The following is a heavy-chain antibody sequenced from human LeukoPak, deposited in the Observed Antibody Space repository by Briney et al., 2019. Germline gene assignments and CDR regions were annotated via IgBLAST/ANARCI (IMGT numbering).Heavy chain of an antibody. Sequence: SQTLSLTCTVSGGSISSGGYYWSWIRQPAGKGLEWIGRIYTSGSTNYNPSLKSRVTMSVDTSKNQFSLKLSSVTAADTAVYYCARDREDYGGSSCLAYWGQGTLITVSS. CDR2: IYTSGST. D-gene: IGHD4-23*01. J-gene: IGHJ4*02. V-gene: IGHV4-61*02. CDR1: GGSISSGGYY. CDR3: ARDREDYGGSSCLAY.